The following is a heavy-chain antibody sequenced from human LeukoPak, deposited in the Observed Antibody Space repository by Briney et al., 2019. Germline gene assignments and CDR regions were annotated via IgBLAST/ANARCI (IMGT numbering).Heavy chain of an antibody. J-gene: IGHJ6*03. CDR3: ARDRANWLRRNYYYYMDV. Sequence: ASVKVSCKASGYTFTSYGISWVRQAPGQGLEWMGWISAYNGNTNYAQKLQGRVTMTTDTSTSTAYMELRSLRSDDTAVYYCARDRANWLRRNYYYYMDVWGKGTTVTVSS. V-gene: IGHV1-18*01. CDR2: ISAYNGNT. D-gene: IGHD7-27*01. CDR1: GYTFTSYG.